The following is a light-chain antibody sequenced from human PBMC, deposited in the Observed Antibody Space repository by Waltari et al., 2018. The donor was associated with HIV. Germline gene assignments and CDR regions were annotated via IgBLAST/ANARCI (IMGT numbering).Light chain of an antibody. CDR2: EVR. V-gene: IGLV2-14*01. Sequence: SALTQPAYVSGSPGQSITISCTGTSSDVGGSNYVYWYQQHPGKAPKLMIYEVRNRPSGVSNRFSGSKSGNTASLTISGLQAEDEADYYCSSYTSSSTYVFGTGTKVTVL. J-gene: IGLJ1*01. CDR3: SSYTSSSTYV. CDR1: SSDVGGSNY.